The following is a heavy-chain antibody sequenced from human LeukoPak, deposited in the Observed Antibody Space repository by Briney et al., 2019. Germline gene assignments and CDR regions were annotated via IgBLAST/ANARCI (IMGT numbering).Heavy chain of an antibody. D-gene: IGHD2-15*01. J-gene: IGHJ4*02. Sequence: GGSLRLSCAASGFTFSDYYMSWIRQAPGKGLEWVSYISSSSSYTNYADPVKGRFTISRDNAKNSLYLQMNSLRAEDTAVYYCARVQGGWPSDWGQGTLVTVSS. CDR1: GFTFSDYY. V-gene: IGHV3-11*06. CDR3: ARVQGGWPSD. CDR2: ISSSSSYT.